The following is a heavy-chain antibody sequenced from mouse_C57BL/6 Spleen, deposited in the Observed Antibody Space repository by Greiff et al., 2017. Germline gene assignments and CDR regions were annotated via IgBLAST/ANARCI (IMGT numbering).Heavy chain of an antibody. D-gene: IGHD2-2*01. Sequence: EVKLVESGGGLVKPGGSLKLSCAASGFTFSSYAMSWVRQTPEKRLEWVATISDGGSYTYYPDNVKGRFTISRDNAKNNLYLQMSHLKSEDTAMYYCARDLRTMVKTAMDYWGQGTSVTVSS. J-gene: IGHJ4*01. CDR1: GFTFSSYA. CDR3: ARDLRTMVKTAMDY. V-gene: IGHV5-4*01. CDR2: ISDGGSYT.